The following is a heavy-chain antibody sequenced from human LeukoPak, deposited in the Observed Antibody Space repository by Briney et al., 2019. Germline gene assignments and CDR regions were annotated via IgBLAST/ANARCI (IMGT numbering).Heavy chain of an antibody. CDR2: ISYDGSNK. D-gene: IGHD2-21*02. Sequence: GGSLRLSCAASGFTFSSYAMHWVRQAPGKGLEWVAVISYDGSNKYYADSVKGRFTISRDNSKNTLYLQMNSLRAEDTAVYYCARAYCGGDCYSTPFDYWGQGTLVTVSS. CDR3: ARAYCGGDCYSTPFDY. J-gene: IGHJ4*02. V-gene: IGHV3-30-3*01. CDR1: GFTFSSYA.